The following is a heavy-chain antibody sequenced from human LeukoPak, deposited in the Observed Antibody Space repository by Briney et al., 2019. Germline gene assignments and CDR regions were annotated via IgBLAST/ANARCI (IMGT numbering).Heavy chain of an antibody. CDR3: ARALGEDY. CDR1: GGSISSSGYY. V-gene: IGHV4-61*08. Sequence: PSETLSLTCTVSGGSISSSGYYWSWIRQPPGKGLEWIGYIYYSGSTNYNPSLKSRVTISVDTSKNRFSLKLSSVTAADTAVYFCARALGEDYWGQGTLVTVSS. J-gene: IGHJ4*02. D-gene: IGHD3-10*01. CDR2: IYYSGST.